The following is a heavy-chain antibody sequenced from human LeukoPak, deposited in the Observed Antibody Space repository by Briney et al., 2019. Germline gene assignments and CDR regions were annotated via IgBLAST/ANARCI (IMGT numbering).Heavy chain of an antibody. CDR2: IVVGSGNT. D-gene: IGHD1-26*01. V-gene: IGHV1-58*02. Sequence: ASVKVSCRASGFTFTSSAMQWVRQARGQRLEWIGWIVVGSGNTNYAQKFQERVTITRDMSTSTAYMELSSLRSEDTAVYYCAAPSPVGATNYYGMDVWGQGTTVTVSS. CDR3: AAPSPVGATNYYGMDV. CDR1: GFTFTSSA. J-gene: IGHJ6*02.